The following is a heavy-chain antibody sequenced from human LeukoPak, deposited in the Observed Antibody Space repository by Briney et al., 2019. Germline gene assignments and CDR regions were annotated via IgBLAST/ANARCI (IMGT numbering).Heavy chain of an antibody. CDR1: GGSISSSNW. V-gene: IGHV4-4*02. CDR3: ATTYYYGSGSSNWFDP. CDR2: IYHSGST. J-gene: IGHJ5*02. Sequence: SGTLSLTCAVSGGSISSSNWWSWVRQPPGKGLEWIGEIYHSGSTNYNPSLKSRVTISLDTSKNQFSLKLSSVTAADTAVYYCATTYYYGSGSSNWFDPWGQGTLVTVSS. D-gene: IGHD3-10*01.